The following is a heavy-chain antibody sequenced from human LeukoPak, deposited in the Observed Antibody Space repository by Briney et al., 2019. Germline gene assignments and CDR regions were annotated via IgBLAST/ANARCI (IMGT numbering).Heavy chain of an antibody. CDR3: ARAGIVARRGGVFDY. Sequence: SETLSLTCAVYGVSFSGYYWSWIRQPPGKGLEWIGEINHSGSTNYNPSLKSRVTISVDTSKNQFSLKLSSVTAADTAVYYCARAGIVARRGGVFDYWGQGTLVTVSS. D-gene: IGHD6-6*01. CDR2: INHSGST. CDR1: GVSFSGYY. J-gene: IGHJ4*02. V-gene: IGHV4-34*01.